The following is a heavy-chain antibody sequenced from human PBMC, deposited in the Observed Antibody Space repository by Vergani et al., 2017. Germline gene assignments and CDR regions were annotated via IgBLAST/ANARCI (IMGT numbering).Heavy chain of an antibody. J-gene: IGHJ6*03. D-gene: IGHD3-3*01. Sequence: QVQLVQSGAEVKKPGASVKVSCKASGYTFTGYYMHWVRQAPGQGLEWMGWINPNSGGTNYAQKFQGRVTMTRDTSISTAYMELSRLRSDDTAVYYCARDPTGFWSGDYDYYYYYMDVWGKGTTVTVSS. V-gene: IGHV1-2*02. CDR3: ARDPTGFWSGDYDYYYYYMDV. CDR1: GYTFTGYY. CDR2: INPNSGGT.